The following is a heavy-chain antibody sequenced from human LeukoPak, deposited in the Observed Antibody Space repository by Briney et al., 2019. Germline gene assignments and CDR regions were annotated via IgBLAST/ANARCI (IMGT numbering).Heavy chain of an antibody. CDR1: GGSITSSSYY. J-gene: IGHJ4*02. Sequence: PSETLSLTCTVSGGSITSSSYYWGWIRQPPGKGPEWIGSIYYSGSTYYNPSLKSRVTISVDTSKNQFSLKLSSVTAADTAVYYCARLQSPYYFDYWGQGTLVTVSS. CDR3: ARLQSPYYFDY. CDR2: IYYSGST. V-gene: IGHV4-39*07.